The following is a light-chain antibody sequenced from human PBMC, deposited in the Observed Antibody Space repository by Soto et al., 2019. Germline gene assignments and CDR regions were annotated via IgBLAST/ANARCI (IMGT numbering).Light chain of an antibody. CDR1: QSVSSSY. Sequence: EIVLTQSPGTLSLSPGERATLSCRASQSVSSSYLAWYQQKPGQAPRLLIYGASSRATGIPDRFSGSGSGTGFTLTISRREPEDFAVYYCQQYGSSAFTFGPGTKVDIK. V-gene: IGKV3-20*01. J-gene: IGKJ3*01. CDR2: GAS. CDR3: QQYGSSAFT.